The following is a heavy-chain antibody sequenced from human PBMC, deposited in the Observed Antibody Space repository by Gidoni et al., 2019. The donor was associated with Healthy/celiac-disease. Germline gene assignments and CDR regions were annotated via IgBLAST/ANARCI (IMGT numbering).Heavy chain of an antibody. D-gene: IGHD3-10*01. CDR3: ARDNKGFGFHYYYGMDV. CDR2: ISAYNGNT. CDR1: GYSFTSYG. J-gene: IGHJ6*02. V-gene: IGHV1-18*01. Sequence: QVQLVQSGAEVKKPGASVKVSCTASGYSFTSYGISWVRQAPGQGLEWMGWISAYNGNTNYAQKLQGRVTMTTDTSTSTAYMELRSLRSDDTAVYYCARDNKGFGFHYYYGMDVWGQGTTVTVSS.